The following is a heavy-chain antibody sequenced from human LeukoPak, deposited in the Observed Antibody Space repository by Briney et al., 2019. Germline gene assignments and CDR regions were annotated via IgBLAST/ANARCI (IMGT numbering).Heavy chain of an antibody. CDR2: ISGSGGST. CDR1: GFTFSSYA. D-gene: IGHD6-19*01. CDR3: APPLIAVTGGY. V-gene: IGHV3-23*01. Sequence: PGGSLRLSCAVSGFTFSSYAMSWVRQAPGEWREWVSAISGSGGSTYYADFVKGRFTISRDNYKNTLYLQMNSLRTEDTAVYYCAPPLIAVTGGYWGQGTLVTVSS. J-gene: IGHJ4*02.